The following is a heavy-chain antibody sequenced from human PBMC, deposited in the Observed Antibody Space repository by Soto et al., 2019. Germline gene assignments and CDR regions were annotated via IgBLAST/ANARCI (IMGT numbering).Heavy chain of an antibody. CDR2: MNPNSGNT. D-gene: IGHD3-10*01. Sequence: GASVKVSCKASGYTFTSYDINWVRQATGQGLEWMGWMNPNSGNTGYAQKFQGRVTMTRNTSISTAYMELSSLRSEDTAVYYCARVRYYYGSGSKTNWFDPWGKGTLVNVS. CDR1: GYTFTSYD. V-gene: IGHV1-8*01. CDR3: ARVRYYYGSGSKTNWFDP. J-gene: IGHJ5*02.